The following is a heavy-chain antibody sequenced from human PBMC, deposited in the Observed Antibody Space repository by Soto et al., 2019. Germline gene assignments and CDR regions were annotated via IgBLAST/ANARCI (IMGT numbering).Heavy chain of an antibody. J-gene: IGHJ4*02. CDR3: ARDRWGPPDF. Sequence: QVQLVQSGAEVKNPGASVKISCKASGYTFVSHYIHWVRQAPGQGLEWMGIINPSSGTATYTQQFQGRVTMTTDTSTNSVFLEMNTLKTDDTAVYYGARDRWGPPDFWGQGTQVTVSS. CDR2: INPSSGTA. CDR1: GYTFVSHY. D-gene: IGHD2-21*02. V-gene: IGHV1-46*01.